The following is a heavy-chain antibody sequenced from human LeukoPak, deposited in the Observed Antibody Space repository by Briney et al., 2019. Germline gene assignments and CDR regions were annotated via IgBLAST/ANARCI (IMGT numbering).Heavy chain of an antibody. CDR1: GYTFTSYD. CDR2: MNPNSGNT. V-gene: IGHV1-8*01. D-gene: IGHD6-13*01. CDR3: ARRAAAGNWFDP. Sequence: GASVKVSCKASGYTFTSYDINWVRQATGQGLEWMGWMNPNSGNTGYAQKFQGGGTMTRNPSISTAYMELSSLRSEHTAVFYCARRAAAGNWFDPWGQGTLVTVFS. J-gene: IGHJ5*02.